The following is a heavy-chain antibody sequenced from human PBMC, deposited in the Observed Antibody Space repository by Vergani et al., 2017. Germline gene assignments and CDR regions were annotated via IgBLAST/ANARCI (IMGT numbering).Heavy chain of an antibody. D-gene: IGHD1-1*01. Sequence: HVQMVESGGGVVQPGRSLRLSCAVSGFRFSDYGMHWVRQAPGRGLEWVALISYDGDTTYYEDSVKGRFTNSRDNYKNTLFLQMNSLRVEDTALYYCAKFPLNITTPDRGDFWGQGSLVTVSS. CDR3: AKFPLNITTPDRGDF. CDR1: GFRFSDYG. J-gene: IGHJ4*02. CDR2: ISYDGDTT. V-gene: IGHV3-30*18.